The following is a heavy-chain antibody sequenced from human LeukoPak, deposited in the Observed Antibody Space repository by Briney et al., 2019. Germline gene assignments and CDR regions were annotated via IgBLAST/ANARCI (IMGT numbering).Heavy chain of an antibody. CDR2: IWYDGSNK. Sequence: GGSLRLSCGASGFTFSSYGMHWVRQAPGKGLEWVAVIWYDGSNKYHADSVKGRFTISRDNSKNTLYLQMNSLRAEDTAVYYCAKAWEPLAFDIWGQGTMVTVSS. CDR1: GFTFSSYG. J-gene: IGHJ3*02. CDR3: AKAWEPLAFDI. V-gene: IGHV3-33*06. D-gene: IGHD1-26*01.